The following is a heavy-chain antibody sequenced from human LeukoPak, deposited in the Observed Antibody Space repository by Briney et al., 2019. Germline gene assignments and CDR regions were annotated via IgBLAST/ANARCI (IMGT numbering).Heavy chain of an antibody. Sequence: GGSLRLSCAASGFTFGDYYMSWIRQAPGKGLEGVSYISSSGNSISYADSVKGRFTISRDNSKNTLYLQMNSLRAEDTAVYYCAKDPLDYSGSYLFDYWGQGTLVTVSS. CDR1: GFTFGDYY. V-gene: IGHV3-11*04. J-gene: IGHJ4*02. CDR2: ISSSGNSI. D-gene: IGHD1-26*01. CDR3: AKDPLDYSGSYLFDY.